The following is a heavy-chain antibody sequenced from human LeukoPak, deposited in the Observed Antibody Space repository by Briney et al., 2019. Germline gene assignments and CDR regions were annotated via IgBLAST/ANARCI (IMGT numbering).Heavy chain of an antibody. CDR3: TKSRSSWSDDTFDI. D-gene: IGHD6-13*01. V-gene: IGHV3-72*01. CDR2: TRNKANSYTT. J-gene: IGHJ3*02. Sequence: GGSLRLSCAASGFTFSDHYMDWVRQAPGKGLEWVGRTRNKANSYTTEYAASVKGRFTISRDDSKNSLYLQMNSLRADDTAVYYCTKSRSSWSDDTFDIWGQGTMVTVSS. CDR1: GFTFSDHY.